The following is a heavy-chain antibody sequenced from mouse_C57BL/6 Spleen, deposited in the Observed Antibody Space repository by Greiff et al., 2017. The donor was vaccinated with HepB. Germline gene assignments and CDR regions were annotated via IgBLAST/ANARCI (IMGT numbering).Heavy chain of an antibody. Sequence: DVQLVESGGGLVQPKGSLKLSCAASGFSFNTYAMNWVRQAPGKGLEWVARISSKSNNYATYYAESVKDRFTISRDDSESMLYLQMNNLKTEDTAMYYCVTTGFDYWGQGTTLTVSS. CDR3: VTTGFDY. J-gene: IGHJ2*01. D-gene: IGHD1-1*01. V-gene: IGHV10-1*01. CDR2: ISSKSNNYAT. CDR1: GFSFNTYA.